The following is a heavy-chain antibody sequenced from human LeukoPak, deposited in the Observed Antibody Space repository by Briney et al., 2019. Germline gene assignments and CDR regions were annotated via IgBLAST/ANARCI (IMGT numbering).Heavy chain of an antibody. CDR3: ARGVGGLGNMDV. V-gene: IGHV1-8*02. CDR2: MSPKSGNT. Sequence: ASVKVSCKASGYTFTSYGISWVRQAPGQGLEWMGWMSPKSGNTDYAQKFQGRVTMTRNTSINTAYLELSSLRSDDTAVYFCARGVGGLGNMDVWGKGTTVIISS. D-gene: IGHD3-16*01. J-gene: IGHJ6*03. CDR1: GYTFTSYG.